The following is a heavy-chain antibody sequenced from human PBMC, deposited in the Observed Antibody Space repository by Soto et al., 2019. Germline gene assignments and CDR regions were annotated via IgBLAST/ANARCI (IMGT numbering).Heavy chain of an antibody. CDR1: GGTFSSYA. V-gene: IGHV1-69*06. CDR2: IIPIFGTA. Sequence: ASVKVSCKASGGTFSSYAISWVRQAPGQGLEWMGGIIPIFGTANYAQKFQGRVTITADKSTSTAYMELSSLRSEDTAVYYCARDHWGYDYLWGSYRYTERFWDYYYYGMDVWGQGTTVTVS. CDR3: ARDHWGYDYLWGSYRYTERFWDYYYYGMDV. J-gene: IGHJ6*02. D-gene: IGHD3-16*02.